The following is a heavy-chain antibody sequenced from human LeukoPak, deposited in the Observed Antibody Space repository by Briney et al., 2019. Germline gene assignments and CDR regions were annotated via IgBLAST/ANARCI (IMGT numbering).Heavy chain of an antibody. CDR2: IDHSGTT. V-gene: IGHV4-34*01. CDR3: ARGSGISYYYDSSGWNFDY. D-gene: IGHD3-22*01. Sequence: SETLSLTCAVYSASFRNYYWSWMRQTPGKGLEWIGEIDHSGTTNYNPSLKSRVTMSVDTSKNQFSLKLSSVTAADTAVYYCARGSGISYYYDSSGWNFDYWGQGTLVTVSS. CDR1: SASFRNYY. J-gene: IGHJ4*02.